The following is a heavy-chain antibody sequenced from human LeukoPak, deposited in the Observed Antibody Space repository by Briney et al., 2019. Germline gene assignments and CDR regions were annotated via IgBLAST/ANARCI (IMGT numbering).Heavy chain of an antibody. Sequence: GGSLRLSCAASGFTFSSYAMSWVRQAPGKGLEWVVGISDSGGRTTYADSVRGRFTISRDNPKNTLYLQMNSLRAEDTAVYFCAKRGVVIRVFLVGFHKEAYYFDSWGQGALVTVSS. CDR1: GFTFSSYA. CDR3: AKRGVVIRVFLVGFHKEAYYFDS. CDR2: ISDSGGRT. D-gene: IGHD3-10*01. J-gene: IGHJ4*02. V-gene: IGHV3-23*01.